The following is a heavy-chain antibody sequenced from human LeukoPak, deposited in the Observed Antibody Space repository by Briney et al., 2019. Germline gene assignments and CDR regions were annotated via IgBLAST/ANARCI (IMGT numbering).Heavy chain of an antibody. V-gene: IGHV4-4*07. CDR2: IYTSGST. D-gene: IGHD2-2*01. J-gene: IGHJ5*02. CDR3: ARGAAAYWFDP. Sequence: PSETVSLTCTVSGGSISSYYWSWIRQPAGKGLEWIGRIYTSGSTNYNPSLKSRVTISVDKSKNQFSLKLSSVTAADTAVYYCARGAAAYWFDPWGQGTLVTVSS. CDR1: GGSISSYY.